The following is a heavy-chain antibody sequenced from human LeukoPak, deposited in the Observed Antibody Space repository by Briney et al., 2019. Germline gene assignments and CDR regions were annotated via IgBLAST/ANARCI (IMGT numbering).Heavy chain of an antibody. CDR2: INTNTGNP. Sequence: ASVKVSCKASGYTFTSYAMNWVRQAPGQGLEWMGWINTNTGNPTYAQGFTGRFVFSLDTSVSTAYLQISSLKAEDTAVYYCARVKTPCSVETHRYSSGCYYYYMDVWGKGTTVTVSS. V-gene: IGHV7-4-1*02. CDR1: GYTFTSYA. D-gene: IGHD6-19*01. CDR3: ARVKTPCSVETHRYSSGCYYYYMDV. J-gene: IGHJ6*03.